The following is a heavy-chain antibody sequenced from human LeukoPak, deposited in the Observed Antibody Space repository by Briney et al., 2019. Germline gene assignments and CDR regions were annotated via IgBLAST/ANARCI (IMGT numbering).Heavy chain of an antibody. CDR3: ARETYSVDAFDI. J-gene: IGHJ3*02. Sequence: SQTLSLTCAVSGGSISSGGYSWSWIRQPPGKGLEWIGYIYHSGSTYYNPSLKSRVTISVDTSKNQFSLKLSSVTAADTAVYYCARETYSVDAFDIWGQGTMVTVSS. D-gene: IGHD5/OR15-5a*01. CDR2: IYHSGST. V-gene: IGHV4-30-2*01. CDR1: GGSISSGGYS.